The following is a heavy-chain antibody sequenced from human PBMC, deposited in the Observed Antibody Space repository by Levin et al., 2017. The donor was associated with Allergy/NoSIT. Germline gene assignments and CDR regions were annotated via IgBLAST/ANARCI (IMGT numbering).Heavy chain of an antibody. V-gene: IGHV3-74*01. CDR1: GFTFSSYW. CDR2: ISTDGSST. Sequence: GESLKISCAVSGFTFSSYWMYWVRQAPGKGLVWVSHISTDGSSTSYADSVKGRFTISSDRDKSELYLPMNSLRAEDSAVYYCARVGYYPLFDYWGQGTLVTVSS. D-gene: IGHD3-3*01. J-gene: IGHJ4*02. CDR3: ARVGYYPLFDY.